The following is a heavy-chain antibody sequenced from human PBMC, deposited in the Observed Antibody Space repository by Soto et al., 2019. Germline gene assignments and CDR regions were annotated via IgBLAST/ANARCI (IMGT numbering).Heavy chain of an antibody. CDR1: GFSVSDYA. V-gene: IGHV3-23*01. J-gene: IGHJ4*02. CDR3: AKDRYDNSAYNWFSED. CDR2: TNKNGDST. Sequence: PGGSLRLSCAASGFSVSDYAMSWARQAPGKGLEWVSSTNKNGDSTYYADSVKGRFTISRDYSKNTVYLQMDRLTAEDTAVYFCAKDRYDNSAYNWFSEDWGQGILVTVSS. D-gene: IGHD3-22*01.